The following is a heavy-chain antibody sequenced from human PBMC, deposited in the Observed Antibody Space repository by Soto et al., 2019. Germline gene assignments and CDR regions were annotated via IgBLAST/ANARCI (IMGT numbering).Heavy chain of an antibody. V-gene: IGHV1-2*04. CDR1: GYTFTGYY. J-gene: IGHJ4*02. CDR3: ARELGILYSSGWYPFDY. Sequence: ASVKVSCKASGYTFTGYYMHWVRQAPGQGLEWMGWINPNSGGTNYAQKFQGWVTMTRDTSISTAYMELSRLRSDDTAVYYCARELGILYSSGWYPFDYWGQGTLVTVSS. D-gene: IGHD6-19*01. CDR2: INPNSGGT.